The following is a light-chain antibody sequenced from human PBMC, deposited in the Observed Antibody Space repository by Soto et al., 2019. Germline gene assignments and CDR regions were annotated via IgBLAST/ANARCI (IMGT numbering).Light chain of an antibody. V-gene: IGKV1-5*01. CDR1: QSFSTW. J-gene: IGKJ1*01. CDR2: DAS. Sequence: GDRVTITCRASQSFSTWLAWYQQKPGKAPNLLIYDASSLESGVPSRFSGSGSGTEFTLTISSLQPDDFATYYCQQYNSYSGTFGQGTKVDIK. CDR3: QQYNSYSGT.